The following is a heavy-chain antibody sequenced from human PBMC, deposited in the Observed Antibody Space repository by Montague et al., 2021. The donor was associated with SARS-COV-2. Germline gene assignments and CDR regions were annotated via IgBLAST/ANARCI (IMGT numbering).Heavy chain of an antibody. CDR3: ARHFGDFWRRFYVDY. D-gene: IGHD3-3*01. J-gene: IGHJ4*02. CDR2: ISHSASA. V-gene: IGHV4-39*01. Sequence: SETLSLTCNVSGDSVSSSNYQWAWFRQPPGMGLQWVGSISHSASAYYTPSLKIRVTISVDMSKMLFSLDLGSVAVADTAFYYCARHFGDFWRRFYVDYWGQGTLVTVSS. CDR1: GDSVSSSNYQ.